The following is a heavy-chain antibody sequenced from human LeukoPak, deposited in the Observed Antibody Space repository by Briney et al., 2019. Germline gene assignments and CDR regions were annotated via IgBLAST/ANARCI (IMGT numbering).Heavy chain of an antibody. CDR1: GFTFNSYA. CDR2: ISYDGSNK. V-gene: IGHV3-30*04. CDR3: ARDLFSNCEYFDY. D-gene: IGHD4-11*01. J-gene: IGHJ4*02. Sequence: GGSLRLSCAASGFTFNSYAMHWVRQAPGKGLEWVAVISYDGSNKYYADSVKGRFTISRDNSKNTLYLQMNSLRAEDTAVYYCARDLFSNCEYFDYWGQGTLVTASS.